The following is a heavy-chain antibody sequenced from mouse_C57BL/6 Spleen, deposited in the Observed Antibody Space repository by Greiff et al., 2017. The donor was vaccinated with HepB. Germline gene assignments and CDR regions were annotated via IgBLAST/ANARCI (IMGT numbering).Heavy chain of an antibody. D-gene: IGHD1-1*01. J-gene: IGHJ2*01. CDR1: GYAFSSSW. CDR3: ARSVYYGSSWDY. CDR2: IYPGDGDT. Sequence: VQLQQSGPELVKPGASVKISCKASGYAFSSSWMNWVKQRPGKGLEWIGRIYPGDGDTNYNGKFKGKATLTADKSSSTAYMQLSSLTSEDSAVYFCARSVYYGSSWDYWGQGTTLTVSS. V-gene: IGHV1-82*01.